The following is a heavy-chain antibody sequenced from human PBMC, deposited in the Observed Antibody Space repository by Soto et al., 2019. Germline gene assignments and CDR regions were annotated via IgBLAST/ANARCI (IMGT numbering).Heavy chain of an antibody. J-gene: IGHJ1*01. CDR2: VYSGGAT. D-gene: IGHD2-21*01. CDR3: AGRSLLVAPT. V-gene: IGHV4-39*01. Sequence: SETLSLTCTVSGASMTTAAAYWPWIRQPPGKGLEWIGSVYSGGATYYNPSLKGRATISADMSNNRFFLSLTSLTAADTAVYYCAGRSLLVAPTWGQGILVTVSS. CDR1: GASMTTAAAY.